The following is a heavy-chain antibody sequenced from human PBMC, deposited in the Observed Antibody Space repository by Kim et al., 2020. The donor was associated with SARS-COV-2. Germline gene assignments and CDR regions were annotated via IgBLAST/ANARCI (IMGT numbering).Heavy chain of an antibody. V-gene: IGHV3-21*01. CDR1: GFTFSSYS. Sequence: GGSLRLSCAASGFTFSSYSMNWVRQAPGKGLEWVSSISSSSSYIYYADSVKGRFTISRDNAKNSLYLQMNSLRAEDTAVYYCARSPGIQLWLYYFDYWGQGTLVTVSS. J-gene: IGHJ4*02. D-gene: IGHD5-18*01. CDR3: ARSPGIQLWLYYFDY. CDR2: ISSSSSYI.